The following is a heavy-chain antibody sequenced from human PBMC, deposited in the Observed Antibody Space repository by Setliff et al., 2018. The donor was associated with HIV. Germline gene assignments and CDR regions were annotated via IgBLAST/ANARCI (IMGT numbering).Heavy chain of an antibody. J-gene: IGHJ6*02. CDR1: GGSISSGSYY. Sequence: SETLSLTCTVSGGSISSGSYYWSWIRQPAGKGLEWIGHIYTSGSTNYNPSLKSRVTISLDTSKNQLSLNLTSVTAADTAVYYCARVEAKIRGATYGMDVWGQGTTVTVSS. D-gene: IGHD3-10*01. V-gene: IGHV4-61*09. CDR3: ARVEAKIRGATYGMDV. CDR2: IYTSGST.